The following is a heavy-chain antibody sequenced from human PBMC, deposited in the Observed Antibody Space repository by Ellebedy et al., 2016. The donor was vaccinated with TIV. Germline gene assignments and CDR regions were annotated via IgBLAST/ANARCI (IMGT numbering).Heavy chain of an antibody. CDR3: AKCTVTTYYYYYYGMDV. J-gene: IGHJ6*02. CDR1: GFTFSSYW. Sequence: GGSLRLSCAASGFTFSSYWMHWVRQAPGKGLVWVSRINSDGSSTSYADSVKSRFTISRDNSKNTLYLQMNSLRAEDTAVYYCAKCTVTTYYYYYYGMDVWGQGTTVTVSS. CDR2: INSDGSST. V-gene: IGHV3-74*01. D-gene: IGHD4-17*01.